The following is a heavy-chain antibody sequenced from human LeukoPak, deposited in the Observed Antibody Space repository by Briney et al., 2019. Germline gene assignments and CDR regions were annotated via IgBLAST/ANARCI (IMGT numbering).Heavy chain of an antibody. D-gene: IGHD1-1*01. CDR2: LYPGDSDT. CDR3: ARMVVGTGRNFDY. J-gene: IGHJ4*02. Sequence: GESLKISCQGSGFSFTTYWIGWVRQMPGKGLDWMGILYPGDSDTRYSPSFQGQVTISADKSISTAYLQWSSLKASDTAMYYCARMVVGTGRNFDYWGQGTLVTVSS. V-gene: IGHV5-51*01. CDR1: GFSFTTYW.